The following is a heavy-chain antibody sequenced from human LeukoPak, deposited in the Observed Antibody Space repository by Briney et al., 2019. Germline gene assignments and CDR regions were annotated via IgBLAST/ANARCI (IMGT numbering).Heavy chain of an antibody. CDR1: GGTFSSYA. V-gene: IGHV1-69*01. D-gene: IGHD5-18*01. J-gene: IGHJ6*03. CDR2: IIPIFGTA. CDR3: ARGGDLVKAMGYYYYYMDV. Sequence: GASAKVSCKASGGTFSSYAISWVRQAPGQGLEWMGGIIPIFGTANYAQKFQGRVTITADESTSTAYMELSSLRSEDTAVYYCARGGDLVKAMGYYYYYMDVWGKGTTVTVSS.